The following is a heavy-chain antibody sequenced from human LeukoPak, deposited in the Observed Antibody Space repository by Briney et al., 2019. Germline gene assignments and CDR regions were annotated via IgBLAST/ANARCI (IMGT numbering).Heavy chain of an antibody. CDR3: ASMVRGVNMMAVLRFGMDV. D-gene: IGHD3-10*01. CDR1: GGSISSGGYY. CDR2: IYYSGST. Sequence: SETLSLTCTVSGGSISSGGYYWSWIRQHPGKGLEWIGYIYYSGSTYYNPSLKSRVTISVDTSKNQFSLKLSSVTAADTAVYYCASMVRGVNMMAVLRFGMDVWGQGTMVTVSS. J-gene: IGHJ6*02. V-gene: IGHV4-31*03.